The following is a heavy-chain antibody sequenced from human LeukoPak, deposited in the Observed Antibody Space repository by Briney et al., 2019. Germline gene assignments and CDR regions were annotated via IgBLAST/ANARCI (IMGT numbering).Heavy chain of an antibody. CDR2: ISSSSRNT. D-gene: IGHD3-3*01. Sequence: GGSLRLSCAVSGFTFSTYSMTWVRQAPGKGLEWVSSISSSSRNTYYTDSVKGRFTISRDNAKNSLYMQMSSLRAEDTAVYYCARGGTFGVDISDYWGQGTLVTVSS. V-gene: IGHV3-21*01. J-gene: IGHJ4*02. CDR1: GFTFSTYS. CDR3: ARGGTFGVDISDY.